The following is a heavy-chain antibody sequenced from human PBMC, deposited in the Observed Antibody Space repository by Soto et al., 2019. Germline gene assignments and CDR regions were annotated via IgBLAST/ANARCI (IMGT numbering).Heavy chain of an antibody. Sequence: QVQLVQSGAXVKKPGSSVKVSCKASGGTFSSYAISWVRQAPGQGLEWMGGIIPIFGTANYAQKFQGRVTITADESTSTAYMELSSLRSEDTAVYYCARTGYCSGGSCYSGFDYWGQGTLVTVSS. V-gene: IGHV1-69*01. D-gene: IGHD2-15*01. CDR3: ARTGYCSGGSCYSGFDY. CDR1: GGTFSSYA. CDR2: IIPIFGTA. J-gene: IGHJ4*02.